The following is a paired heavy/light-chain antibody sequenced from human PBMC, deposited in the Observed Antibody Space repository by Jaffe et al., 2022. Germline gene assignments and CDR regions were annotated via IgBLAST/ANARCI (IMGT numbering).Light chain of an antibody. V-gene: IGKV3-15*01. J-gene: IGKJ1*01. CDR1: QSVSSK. Sequence: EIVMTQSPATLSVSPGERATLSCRASQSVSSKLAWYQQKPGQAPRLLIYGASTRVTGIPARFSGSGSGTEFTLTISSLQSEDFAVYYCQQHSDGRWTFGQGTKVEIK. CDR2: GAS. CDR3: QQHSDGRWT.
Heavy chain of an antibody. CDR3: TKESSIPAFAEY. CDR2: ISGSGDST. Sequence: EVQLLESGGDLVQPGGSLRLSCAASGFTFSSYAITWVRQAPGKGLEWVSGISGSGDSTYYADSVKGRFTISRDNSKNTLYLQMNSLRAEDTAVYYCTKESSIPAFAEYWGQGTLVTVSS. J-gene: IGHJ4*02. D-gene: IGHD2-2*01. V-gene: IGHV3-23*01. CDR1: GFTFSSYA.